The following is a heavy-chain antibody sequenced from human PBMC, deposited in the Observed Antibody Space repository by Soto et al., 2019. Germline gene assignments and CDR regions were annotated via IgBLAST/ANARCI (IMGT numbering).Heavy chain of an antibody. CDR1: GFTFSTYA. CDR3: AHPRGYGVFDAYDI. Sequence: LGLSCAASGFTFSTYAISWVRQAPGKGLEWVSAISGDGVSTYYADSVKGRFTISRHNSLNRLYLQMNSLRTEDTAVYFCAHPRGYGVFDAYDIWGQGAMVTVSS. V-gene: IGHV3-23*01. J-gene: IGHJ3*02. D-gene: IGHD4-17*01. CDR2: ISGDGVST.